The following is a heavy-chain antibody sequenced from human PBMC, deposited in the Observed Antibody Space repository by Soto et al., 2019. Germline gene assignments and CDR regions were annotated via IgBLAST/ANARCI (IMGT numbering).Heavy chain of an antibody. Sequence: LRHCSGAWAISIKNYGGTRISKAPGKGLEWVSTVTVTGGSTYYADSVKGRFTISRDRSNYTVSLLLNSLRVEDTAIYYCAGQRSPEAGFAPRGHGTPVTVSS. V-gene: IGHV3-23*01. CDR2: VTVTGGST. J-gene: IGHJ5*02. CDR3: AGQRSPEAGFAP. CDR1: AISIKNYG. D-gene: IGHD3-10*01.